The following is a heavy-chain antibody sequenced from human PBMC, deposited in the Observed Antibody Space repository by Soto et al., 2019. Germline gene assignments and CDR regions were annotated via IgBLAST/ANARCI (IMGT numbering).Heavy chain of an antibody. CDR3: AGDLAKGGGSAGFDY. J-gene: IGHJ4*02. Sequence: SVKVSCKASGYTFTVYYMHWVRQAPVQGLEWMGWINPKSGGTMYPQKFQGRVTMTWDTSISTAYMALTRLRSDDTAVYYCAGDLAKGGGSAGFDYWGQGTLVTVSS. D-gene: IGHD1-26*01. CDR2: INPKSGGT. V-gene: IGHV1-2*02. CDR1: GYTFTVYY.